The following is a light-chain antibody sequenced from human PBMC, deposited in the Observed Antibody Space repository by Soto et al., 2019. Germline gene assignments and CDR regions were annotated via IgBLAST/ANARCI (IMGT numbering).Light chain of an antibody. Sequence: DIQMTQSPSSLSASVGDRVTITCRASQSISSYLNWYQQKPGKAPKLLIYAASSLQSGVPSRFSGSGSGTDFTLTISSLQPEDFATYYCQQSHSTPYTFGQGTKLEIK. CDR2: AAS. CDR3: QQSHSTPYT. CDR1: QSISSY. V-gene: IGKV1-39*01. J-gene: IGKJ2*01.